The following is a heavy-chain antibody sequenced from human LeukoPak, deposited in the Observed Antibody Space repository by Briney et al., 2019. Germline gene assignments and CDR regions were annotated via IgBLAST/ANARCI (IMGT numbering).Heavy chain of an antibody. Sequence: GGSLRLSCAASGFTFSSYWMSWVRQAPGKGLEWVAFIRYDGSNKYYADSVKGRFTISRDNSKNTLYLQMNSLRAEDTAVYYCARAGYYYGSDPADYWGQGTLVTVSS. CDR3: ARAGYYYGSDPADY. V-gene: IGHV3-30*02. CDR2: IRYDGSNK. CDR1: GFTFSSYW. D-gene: IGHD3-10*01. J-gene: IGHJ4*02.